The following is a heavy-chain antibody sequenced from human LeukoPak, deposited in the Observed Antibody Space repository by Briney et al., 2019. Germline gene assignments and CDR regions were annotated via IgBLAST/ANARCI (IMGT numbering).Heavy chain of an antibody. V-gene: IGHV4-39*01. CDR1: GGSISGSSYF. D-gene: IGHD3-3*01. CDR3: ASHDFWSGHYFDY. J-gene: IGHJ4*02. Sequence: PSETLSLTCTVSGGSISGSSYFWGWIRQPPGKGLEWIGSIYYSGSTYYNPSLKSRVTISVATSKNQFSLKLSSVTAADTAVYYCASHDFWSGHYFDYWGQGTLVTVSS. CDR2: IYYSGST.